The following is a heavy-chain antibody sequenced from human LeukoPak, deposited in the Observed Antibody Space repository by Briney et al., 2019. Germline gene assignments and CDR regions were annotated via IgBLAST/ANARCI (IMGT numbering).Heavy chain of an antibody. Sequence: GGALRLSCAAPGFPFRSFSMKWGRQAPGKGLGGGSSLCCSSSYIYYADSVKGRFTISRDNAKNSLYLQMNSLRAEDTAVYYCASYSPNDIVVVPAAIRGYYFDYWGQGTLVTVSS. CDR3: ASYSPNDIVVVPAAIRGYYFDY. CDR1: GFPFRSFS. J-gene: IGHJ4*02. D-gene: IGHD2-2*02. CDR2: LCCSSSYI. V-gene: IGHV3-21*01.